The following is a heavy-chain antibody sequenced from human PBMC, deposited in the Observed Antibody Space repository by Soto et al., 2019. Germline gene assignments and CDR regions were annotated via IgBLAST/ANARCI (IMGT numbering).Heavy chain of an antibody. Sequence: QVQLVESGGGVVQPGRSLRLSCAASGFTFSNYGMHWVRQAPGKGLEWVALIWYDGSNTYYADSVKGRFTISRDNSKNTLSLQMNSLRAEDTAVYYCARVFDGSDASCRPWDAFDIWGQGTMVTVSS. D-gene: IGHD2-15*01. CDR2: IWYDGSNT. CDR3: ARVFDGSDASCRPWDAFDI. CDR1: GFTFSNYG. J-gene: IGHJ3*02. V-gene: IGHV3-33*01.